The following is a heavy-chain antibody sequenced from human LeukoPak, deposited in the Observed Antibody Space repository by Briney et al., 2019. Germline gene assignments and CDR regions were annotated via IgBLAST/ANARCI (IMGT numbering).Heavy chain of an antibody. Sequence: SETLSLPCTVSGGSISSYYWSWIRQPAGKGLEWIGRIYTSGSTNYNPSLKSRVTMSVDTSKNQFSLKLSSVTAAGTAVYYCARDITIFGVAPQNWFDPWGQGTLVTVSS. D-gene: IGHD3-3*01. J-gene: IGHJ5*02. CDR2: IYTSGST. CDR1: GGSISSYY. V-gene: IGHV4-4*07. CDR3: ARDITIFGVAPQNWFDP.